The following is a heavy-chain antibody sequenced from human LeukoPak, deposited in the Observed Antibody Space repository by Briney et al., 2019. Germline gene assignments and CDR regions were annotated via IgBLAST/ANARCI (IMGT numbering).Heavy chain of an antibody. J-gene: IGHJ5*02. CDR1: GGSISGTNSY. CDR2: IYFSGST. D-gene: IGHD4-11*01. CDR3: ASHSDGVTTGFGP. V-gene: IGHV4-39*01. Sequence: NSSETLSLTCIVSGGSISGTNSYWAWIRQPAGKGLEWIGSIYFSGSTFYKSSLESRLNMSVDMSKNQFSLKVRSVTAADTAVYYSASHSDGVTTGFGPRGQGTLVTVSS.